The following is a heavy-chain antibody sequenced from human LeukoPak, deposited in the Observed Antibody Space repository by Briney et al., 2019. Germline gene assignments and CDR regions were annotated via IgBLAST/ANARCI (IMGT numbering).Heavy chain of an antibody. V-gene: IGHV4-59*01. D-gene: IGHD3-3*01. J-gene: IGHJ3*02. Sequence: SETLSLTCTVSGGSISSYYWSWIRQPPGKGLEWIGYIYYSGSTNYNPSLKSRVTISVDTSKNQFSLKLSSVTAADTAVYYCARTRGGDGVGIIDAFDIWGQGTMVTVSS. CDR2: IYYSGST. CDR1: GGSISSYY. CDR3: ARTRGGDGVGIIDAFDI.